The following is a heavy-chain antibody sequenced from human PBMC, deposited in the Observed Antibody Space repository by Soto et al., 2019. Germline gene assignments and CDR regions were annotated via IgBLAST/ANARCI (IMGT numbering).Heavy chain of an antibody. CDR2: IYYSGST. CDR3: ARKTGTTLPRTRHYYYYGMDV. CDR1: GGSVSSGSYY. D-gene: IGHD1-7*01. Sequence: NPSETLSLTCTVSGGSVSSGSYYWSWIRQPPGKGLEWIGYIYYSGSTNYNPSLKSRVTISVDTSKNQFSLKLSSVTAADTAVYYCARKTGTTLPRTRHYYYYGMDVWGQGTTVTVSS. V-gene: IGHV4-61*01. J-gene: IGHJ6*02.